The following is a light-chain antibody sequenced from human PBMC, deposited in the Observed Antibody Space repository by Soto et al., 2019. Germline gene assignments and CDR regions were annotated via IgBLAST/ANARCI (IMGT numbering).Light chain of an antibody. CDR3: QQYYSTPWT. CDR2: WAS. V-gene: IGKV4-1*01. CDR1: QSVFYSSNNKNY. J-gene: IGKJ1*01. Sequence: DIVMTQSPDSLAVSLGERATINCKSSQSVFYSSNNKNYLAWYQQKPGQPPKXXXYWASTRESGVPDRFSVSGSGTDFTLTISRLQHEDVAVYYCQQYYSTPWTFGQGTKVDIK.